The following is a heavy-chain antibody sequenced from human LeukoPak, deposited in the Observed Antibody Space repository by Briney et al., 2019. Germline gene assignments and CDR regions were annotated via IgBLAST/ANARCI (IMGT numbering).Heavy chain of an antibody. D-gene: IGHD5-18*01. J-gene: IGHJ4*02. CDR3: TTARIQLWPYYFDY. CDR1: GFTFDDYG. V-gene: IGHV3-15*01. CDR2: IKSKTDGGTT. Sequence: PGGSLRLSCAASGFTFDDYGMSWVRQAPGKGLEWVGRIKSKTDGGTTDYAAPVKGRFTISRDDSKNTLYLQMNSLKTEDTAVYYCTTARIQLWPYYFDYWGQGTLVTVSS.